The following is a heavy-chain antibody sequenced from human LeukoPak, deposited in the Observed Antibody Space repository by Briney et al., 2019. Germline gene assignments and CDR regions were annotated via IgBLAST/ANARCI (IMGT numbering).Heavy chain of an antibody. Sequence: TLSLTCTVSGGSINSAGYYWSWIRQPAGKGLEWIGRIYPSGSTNYNPSLKSRVTISLDTSKNQFSLKVTSVTAADTAVYYCARVQLAAAGDRFSYKWFDPWGQGTLVTVSS. V-gene: IGHV4-61*02. CDR2: IYPSGST. CDR1: GGSINSAGYY. D-gene: IGHD6-13*01. CDR3: ARVQLAAAGDRFSYKWFDP. J-gene: IGHJ5*02.